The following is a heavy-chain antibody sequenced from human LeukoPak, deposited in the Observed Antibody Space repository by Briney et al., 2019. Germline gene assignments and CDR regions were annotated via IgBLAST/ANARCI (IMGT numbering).Heavy chain of an antibody. V-gene: IGHV4-39*07. CDR3: ARGSSDSSGYPNAPFDY. J-gene: IGHJ4*02. D-gene: IGHD3-22*01. CDR2: YYYSRST. Sequence: SETLSLTCTVSGGSISSYYYYWVWLPQPQGQGREWYGCYYYSRSTYYNPSLNTRATISVDTSTNQFSLNLSSLPAADPAAYYCARGSSDSSGYPNAPFDYWGQGTLVTVSS. CDR1: GGSISSYYYY.